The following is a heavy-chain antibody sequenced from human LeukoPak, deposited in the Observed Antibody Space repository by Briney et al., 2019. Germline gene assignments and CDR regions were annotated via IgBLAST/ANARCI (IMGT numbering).Heavy chain of an antibody. CDR1: GFTLSSYA. D-gene: IGHD3-10*01. Sequence: GGSLRLSCAASGFTLSSYAMNWVRQAPGKGLEWVSTIITSSSDIYYADSLKGRFTISRDNAKNSLYLQMNSLRAEDTAVYYCARDFGFWGQGTLVTVSS. V-gene: IGHV3-21*01. J-gene: IGHJ4*02. CDR3: ARDFGF. CDR2: IITSSSDI.